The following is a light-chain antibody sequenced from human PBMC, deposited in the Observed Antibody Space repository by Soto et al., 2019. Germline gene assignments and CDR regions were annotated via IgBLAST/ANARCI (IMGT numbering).Light chain of an antibody. Sequence: AIQLTQSPSSLSASVGDRVTITCRASQGISSALAWYQQKPGKAPKLLIYDASSLESGVPSRFGGSGSGTDFTLTISSLQPEDFATYYCQQFNSYPPWTFGQGTKVEIK. CDR3: QQFNSYPPWT. CDR1: QGISSA. CDR2: DAS. J-gene: IGKJ1*01. V-gene: IGKV1-13*02.